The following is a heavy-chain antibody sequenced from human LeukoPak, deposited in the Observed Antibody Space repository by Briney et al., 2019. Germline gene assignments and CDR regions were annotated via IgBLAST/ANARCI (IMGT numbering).Heavy chain of an antibody. J-gene: IGHJ4*02. CDR3: ARGLIRQLAFDY. V-gene: IGHV4-61*02. CDR2: IYTSGST. CDR1: GGSISSGSYY. Sequence: PSQTLSLTCTVSGGSISSGSYYWSWIRQPAGKGLEWIGRIYTSGSTNYNPSLKSRVTISVDTSKNQFSLKLSSVTAADTAVYYCARGLIRQLAFDYWGQGTLVTVSS. D-gene: IGHD6-6*01.